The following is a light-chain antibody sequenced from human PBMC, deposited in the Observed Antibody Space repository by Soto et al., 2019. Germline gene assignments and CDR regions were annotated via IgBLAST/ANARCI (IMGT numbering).Light chain of an antibody. Sequence: AIRMTQSPSSLSASTGDRVTITCRASQGISSYLAWYQQKPGKAPKLLIYAASTLQSGVPSRFSGSGSGTHFTLTTRCLQSEDFATYYCQQYYSYPPTFGPGTKVDIK. V-gene: IGKV1-8*01. CDR3: QQYYSYPPT. J-gene: IGKJ3*01. CDR2: AAS. CDR1: QGISSY.